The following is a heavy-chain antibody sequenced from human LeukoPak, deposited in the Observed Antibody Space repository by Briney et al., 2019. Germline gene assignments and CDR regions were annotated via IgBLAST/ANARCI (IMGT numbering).Heavy chain of an antibody. Sequence: GGSLRLSCAASGFTFSSYWMNWVRQAPGKGLEWVANIKQDGSEKYYVDSVKGRFTITRDNTRNSLFLQMYSLRAEDTAVYFCAREDGYCSGGNCYSYFDSWGQGTLVTVSS. CDR1: GFTFSSYW. J-gene: IGHJ4*02. CDR3: AREDGYCSGGNCYSYFDS. D-gene: IGHD2-15*01. V-gene: IGHV3-7*01. CDR2: IKQDGSEK.